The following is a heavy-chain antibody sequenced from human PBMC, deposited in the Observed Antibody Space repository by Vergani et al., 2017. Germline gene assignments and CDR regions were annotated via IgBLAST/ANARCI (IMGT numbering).Heavy chain of an antibody. CDR2: IYTSGST. Sequence: QVQLQESGPGLVKPSQTLSLTCTVSGGSISSGSYYWSWIRQPAGKGLEWIGRIYTSGSTNYNPSLKSRVTISVDTSKNQFSLKLSSVTAADTAVDYWAGCRGGYYYGSRSFFDYWGQGTLVTVSS. CDR1: GGSISSGSYY. D-gene: IGHD3-10*01. V-gene: IGHV4-61*02. CDR3: AGCRGGYYYGSRSFFDY. J-gene: IGHJ4*02.